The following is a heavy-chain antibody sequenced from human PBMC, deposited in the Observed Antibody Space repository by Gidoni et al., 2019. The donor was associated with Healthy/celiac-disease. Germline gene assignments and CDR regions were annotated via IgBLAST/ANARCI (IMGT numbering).Heavy chain of an antibody. CDR2: INHSGST. Sequence: QVQLQQWGAGMLKPSETLSLTCAVYGWSFIGYYWSWIRQPPGKGLEWIGEINHSGSTNYNPSLKSRVTISVDTSKNQFSLKLSSVTAADTAVYYCARGPTGIAAAGTGDGMDVWGQGTTVTVSS. V-gene: IGHV4-34*01. D-gene: IGHD6-13*01. CDR3: ARGPTGIAAAGTGDGMDV. CDR1: GWSFIGYY. J-gene: IGHJ6*02.